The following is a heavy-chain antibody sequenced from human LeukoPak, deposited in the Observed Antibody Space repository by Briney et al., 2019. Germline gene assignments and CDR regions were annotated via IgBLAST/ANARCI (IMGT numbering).Heavy chain of an antibody. Sequence: ASVKVSCEASGYTFTDYFMNWVRQAPGQGLEWMGWINPKSGGTVYAQKFQGRVTMTRDTSSSTAYMELSRLRSDDTAVYYCARGEYASDYWGQGTLVTVSS. J-gene: IGHJ4*02. CDR2: INPKSGGT. V-gene: IGHV1-2*02. CDR3: ARGEYASDY. D-gene: IGHD2-8*01. CDR1: GYTFTDYF.